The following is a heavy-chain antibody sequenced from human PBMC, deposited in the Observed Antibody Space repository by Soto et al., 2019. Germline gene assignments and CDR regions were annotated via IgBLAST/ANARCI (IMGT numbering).Heavy chain of an antibody. V-gene: IGHV4-4*02. CDR3: ARYRPMVRGVIPPNYYCSGMDV. CDR1: GGSISSSNW. Sequence: PSQTLSLTCAVSGGSISSSNWWGWVRQPPGKGLEWIGEINHSGSTNYNPSLKSRVTISVDTSKNQFSLKLSSVTAADTAVYYCARYRPMVRGVIPPNYYCSGMDVWGQGTTVTVSS. CDR2: INHSGST. J-gene: IGHJ6*02. D-gene: IGHD3-10*01.